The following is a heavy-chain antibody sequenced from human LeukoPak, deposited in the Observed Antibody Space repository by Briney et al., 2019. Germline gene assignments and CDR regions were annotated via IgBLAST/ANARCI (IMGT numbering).Heavy chain of an antibody. V-gene: IGHV1-69*05. D-gene: IGHD2-2*01. CDR1: GGTFSSYA. Sequence: EASVKVSCKASGGTFSSYAISWVRQAPGQGLEWMGGIIPIFGTANYAQKFQGRVTITMDESTSTAYMELSSLRSEDTAVYYCARGPGYCSSTSCGHYYMDVWGKGTTVTVSS. CDR3: ARGPGYCSSTSCGHYYMDV. J-gene: IGHJ6*03. CDR2: IIPIFGTA.